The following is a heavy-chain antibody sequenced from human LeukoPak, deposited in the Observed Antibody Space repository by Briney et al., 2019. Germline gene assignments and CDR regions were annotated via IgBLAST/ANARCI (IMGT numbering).Heavy chain of an antibody. CDR1: GYTFTGYY. D-gene: IGHD5-24*01. CDR3: ARDSVGGYNMYYFDY. V-gene: IGHV1-2*02. CDR2: INPDSGGT. Sequence: ASVKVSCKASGYTFTGYYIHWVRQAPGQGLEWMGWINPDSGGTNYPQKFQGRVTMTRDTSISTAYMELSRLRADDTAVYYCARDSVGGYNMYYFDYWGQGTLVTVSS. J-gene: IGHJ4*02.